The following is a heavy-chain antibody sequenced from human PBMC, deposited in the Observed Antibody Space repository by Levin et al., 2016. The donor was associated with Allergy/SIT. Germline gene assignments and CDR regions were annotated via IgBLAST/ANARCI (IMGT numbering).Heavy chain of an antibody. Sequence: GESLKISCAASGFTFSSYWMHWVRQAPGKGLVWVSRINSDGSSTSYADSVKGRFTISRDNAKNTLYLQMNSLRAEDTAVYYCARSLYYYGSGFDYWGQGTLVTVSS. V-gene: IGHV3-74*01. CDR1: GFTFSSYW. J-gene: IGHJ4*02. CDR3: ARSLYYYGSGFDY. D-gene: IGHD3-10*01. CDR2: INSDGSST.